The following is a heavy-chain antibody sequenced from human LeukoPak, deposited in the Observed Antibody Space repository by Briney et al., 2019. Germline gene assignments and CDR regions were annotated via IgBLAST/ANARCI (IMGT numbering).Heavy chain of an antibody. CDR3: AKRRAAVGIGSSIDAFDI. CDR1: GVSISSSSYY. CDR2: IYYSGIS. J-gene: IGHJ3*02. D-gene: IGHD6-13*01. V-gene: IGHV4-39*01. Sequence: SETLSLTCPVSGVSISSSSYYWGWIRQPPGKGLEWIGSIYYSGISYYNPSLKSRVTISVDTSKNQFSLKLSSVTAADTAVYYCAKRRAAVGIGSSIDAFDIWAQGTMVTVSS.